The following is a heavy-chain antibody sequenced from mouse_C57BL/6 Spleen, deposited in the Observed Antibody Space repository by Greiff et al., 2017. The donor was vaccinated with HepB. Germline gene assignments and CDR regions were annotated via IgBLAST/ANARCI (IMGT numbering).Heavy chain of an antibody. CDR3: ARKGTAQATTWFAY. J-gene: IGHJ3*01. CDR1: GFSLTSYG. CDR2: IWSGGST. Sequence: VQRVESGPGLVQPSQSLSITCTVSGFSLTSYGVHWVRQSPGKGLEWLGVIWSGGSTDYNAAFISRLSISKDNSKSQVFFKMNSLQADDTAIYYCARKGTAQATTWFAYWGQGTLVTVSA. V-gene: IGHV2-2*01. D-gene: IGHD3-2*02.